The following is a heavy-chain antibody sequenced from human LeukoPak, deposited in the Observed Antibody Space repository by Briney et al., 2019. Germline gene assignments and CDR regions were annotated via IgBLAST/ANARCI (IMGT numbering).Heavy chain of an antibody. CDR2: IYYSGST. V-gene: IGHV4-30-4*08. CDR3: ARGSSSDYDFWSGYSAGYYYYYYMDV. Sequence: SQTLSLTCTVSGGSISSGDYYWPWIRQPPGKGLERFVYIYYSGSTYYNSSLNSRFTKSVQRSKNQFSLRLSSVTAADTAVYYCARGSSSDYDFWSGYSAGYYYYYYMDVWGKGTTVTVSS. J-gene: IGHJ6*03. D-gene: IGHD3-3*01. CDR1: GGSISSGDYY.